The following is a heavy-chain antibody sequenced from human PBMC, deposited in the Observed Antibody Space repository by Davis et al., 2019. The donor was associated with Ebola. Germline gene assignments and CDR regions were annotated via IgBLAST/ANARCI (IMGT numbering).Heavy chain of an antibody. V-gene: IGHV4-34*01. CDR1: GGSISSYY. D-gene: IGHD4-11*01. CDR2: INHSGST. CDR3: ARLDDYSFYFDY. Sequence: SETLSLTCTVPGGSISSYYWSWIRQPPGKGLEWIGEINHSGSTNYNPSLKSRVTISVDTSKNQFSLKLSPVTAADTAVYYCARLDDYSFYFDYWGQGTLVTVSS. J-gene: IGHJ4*02.